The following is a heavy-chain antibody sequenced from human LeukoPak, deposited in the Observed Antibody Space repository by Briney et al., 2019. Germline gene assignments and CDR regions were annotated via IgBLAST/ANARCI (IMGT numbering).Heavy chain of an antibody. D-gene: IGHD6-13*01. CDR2: ISGSSRYM. CDR1: GFTFSNYN. J-gene: IGHJ4*02. V-gene: IGHV3-21*06. CDR3: ARVSTAVSLAIDY. Sequence: GGSLRLSCAASGFTFSNYNMNWVRQAPGKGLEWVSVISGSSRYMYYADSVKGRFTISRDNAKNSLYLQMNSLRAEDTAVYYCARVSTAVSLAIDYWGQGTLVTVST.